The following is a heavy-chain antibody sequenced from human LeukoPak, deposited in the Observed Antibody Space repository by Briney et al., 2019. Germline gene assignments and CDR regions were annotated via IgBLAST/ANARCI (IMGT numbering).Heavy chain of an antibody. D-gene: IGHD5-24*01. J-gene: IGHJ4*02. CDR2: MNPNSGNT. CDR3: ARLWDGYTDPDY. V-gene: IGHV1-8*02. CDR1: GGTFSSYA. Sequence: ASVKVSCKASGGTFSSYAISWVRQAPGQGLEWMGWMNPNSGNTGYAQKFQGRVTMTRNTSISTAYMELSSLRSEDTAVYYCARLWDGYTDPDYWGQGTLVTVSS.